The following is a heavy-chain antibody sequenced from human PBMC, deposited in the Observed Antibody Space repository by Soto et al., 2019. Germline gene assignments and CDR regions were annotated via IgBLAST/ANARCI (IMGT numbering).Heavy chain of an antibody. D-gene: IGHD3-22*01. CDR1: GYTFTSYG. Sequence: GASVKGSCKASGYTFTSYGISWVRQAPGQGLEWMGGIIPIFGTANYAQKFQGRVTITADESTSTAYMELSSLRSEDTAVYYCASPSYYYDSSGYYPFDYWGQGTLVTVSS. CDR3: ASPSYYYDSSGYYPFDY. V-gene: IGHV1-69*13. CDR2: IIPIFGTA. J-gene: IGHJ4*02.